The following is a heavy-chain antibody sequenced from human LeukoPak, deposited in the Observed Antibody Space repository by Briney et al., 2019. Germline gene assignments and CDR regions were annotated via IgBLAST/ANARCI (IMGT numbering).Heavy chain of an antibody. CDR2: ISAYNGNT. D-gene: IGHD6-13*01. V-gene: IGHV1-18*01. Sequence: GASVRVSCTTSDYNFPSYSLGWVRQPPGQGLEWMGWISAYNGNTQYAQNFQDRVTMTTDTSTSTDYMELRSLRSDETAIFYCARGGLAVHGTVSLDPWGQGTLVTVSS. J-gene: IGHJ5*02. CDR1: DYNFPSYS. CDR3: ARGGLAVHGTVSLDP.